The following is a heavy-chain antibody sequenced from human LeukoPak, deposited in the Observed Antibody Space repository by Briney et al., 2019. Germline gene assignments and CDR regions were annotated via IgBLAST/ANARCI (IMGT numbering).Heavy chain of an antibody. V-gene: IGHV3-33*01. J-gene: IGHJ4*02. CDR2: IWYDGSDQ. Sequence: GRSLRLSCAASGFTFRNHGTHWVRQAPGKGLEWVAVIWYDGSDQYYADSVKGRFTISRDNYKNTLSLQMNSLRVDDTAVYYCARDIASRRIDYWGQGTPVTVSS. CDR3: ARDIASRRIDY. CDR1: GFTFRNHG. D-gene: IGHD6-6*01.